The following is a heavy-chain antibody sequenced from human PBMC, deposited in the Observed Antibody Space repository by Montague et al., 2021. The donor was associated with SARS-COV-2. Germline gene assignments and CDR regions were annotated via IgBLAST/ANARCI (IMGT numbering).Heavy chain of an antibody. Sequence: SLRLSCAASGFTFSSYSMNWVRQTPGKGLEWVSYISSSSSTIYYADSVKGRFTIYRDNAKNSLYLQMNSLRDEDTAVYYCARDQLLWFGEHVVWGQGTLVTVSS. CDR1: GFTFSSYS. J-gene: IGHJ4*02. CDR3: ARDQLLWFGEHVV. CDR2: ISSSSSTI. V-gene: IGHV3-48*02. D-gene: IGHD3-10*01.